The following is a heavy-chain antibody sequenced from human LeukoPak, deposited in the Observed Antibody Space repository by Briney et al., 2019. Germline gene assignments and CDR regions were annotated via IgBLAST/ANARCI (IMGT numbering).Heavy chain of an antibody. V-gene: IGHV4-38-2*02. CDR3: ARDHLVIAATHFDF. D-gene: IGHD2-15*01. CDR1: GYSISSGYY. CDR2: LYHSGST. Sequence: SETLSLTCTVSGYSISSGYYWGWIRQPPGKGLEWIGGLYHSGSTFYNPSLKSRATLSVDTSKNQSSLKLISVTAADTAVYYCARDHLVIAATHFDFWGQGTLVTVSS. J-gene: IGHJ4*02.